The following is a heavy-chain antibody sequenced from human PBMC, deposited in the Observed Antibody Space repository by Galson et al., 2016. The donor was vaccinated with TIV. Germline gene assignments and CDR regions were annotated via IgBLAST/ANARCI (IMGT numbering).Heavy chain of an antibody. V-gene: IGHV1-69*15. Sequence: VKVSCKASGGTFSSYAFSWVRQAPGQGLEWMGRIIGMFGTTNYAQKFQGRVTITADESTSTAYMELSSLTSEDTALYYCARAPGYYDSSAYYPAWGQGTLVTVSS. CDR2: IIGMFGTT. J-gene: IGHJ4*02. CDR1: GGTFSSYA. D-gene: IGHD3-22*01. CDR3: ARAPGYYDSSAYYPA.